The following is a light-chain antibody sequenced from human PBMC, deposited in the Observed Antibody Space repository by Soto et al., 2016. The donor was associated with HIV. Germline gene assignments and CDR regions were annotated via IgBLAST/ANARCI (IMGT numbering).Light chain of an antibody. V-gene: IGLV3-21*03. Sequence: SYVLTQSPSVSVAPGKTATITCGGNNIGTKSVHWYQQRPGQAPVLVVYDDHDRPSGIPERFSGSNFGNTATLTISRVEAGDEADYHCQVWDSRDDHRVFGGGTKLTVL. CDR3: QVWDSRDDHRV. J-gene: IGLJ3*02. CDR2: DDH. CDR1: NIGTKS.